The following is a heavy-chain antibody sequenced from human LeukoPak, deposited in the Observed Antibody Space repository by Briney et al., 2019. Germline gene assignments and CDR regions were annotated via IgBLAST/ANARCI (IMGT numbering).Heavy chain of an antibody. V-gene: IGHV4-30-2*01. CDR1: GGSIGSGGYS. J-gene: IGHJ4*02. D-gene: IGHD3-22*01. Sequence: SETLSLTCAVSGGSIGSGGYSWSWIRQPPGKGLEWIGYIYHSGSTYYNPSLKSRVTISVDRSKNQFSLKLSSVTAADTVVYYCARGGYDSSGYDYYAASSWGQGTLVTVSS. CDR2: IYHSGST. CDR3: ARGGYDSSGYDYYAASS.